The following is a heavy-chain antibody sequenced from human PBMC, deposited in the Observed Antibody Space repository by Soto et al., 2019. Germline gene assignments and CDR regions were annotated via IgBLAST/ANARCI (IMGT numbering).Heavy chain of an antibody. J-gene: IGHJ3*02. CDR3: AARITIFGVANDASDI. CDR2: INPNSGGT. V-gene: IGHV1-2*04. Sequence: SVKVSCKASGYTFTGYYMHWVRQAPGQGLEWMGWINPNSGGTNYAQKFQGWVTMTRDTSISTAYMELSRLRSDDTAVYYCAARITIFGVANDASDIPGPGTMVTLS. D-gene: IGHD3-3*01. CDR1: GYTFTGYY.